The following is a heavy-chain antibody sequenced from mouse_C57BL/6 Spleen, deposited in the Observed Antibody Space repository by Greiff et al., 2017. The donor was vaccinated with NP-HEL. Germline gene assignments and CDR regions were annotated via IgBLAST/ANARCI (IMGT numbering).Heavy chain of an antibody. CDR1: GYTFTSYW. J-gene: IGHJ2*01. D-gene: IGHD1-2*01. CDR3: ARTGDVYYGHFDY. CDR2: IDPSDSYT. Sequence: VQLQQSGAELVRPGTSVKLSCKASGYTFTSYWMHWVKQRPGQGLEWIGVIDPSDSYTNYNQKFKGKATLTVDTSSSTAYMQLSSLTSEDSAVYYWARTGDVYYGHFDYWGQGTTLTVSS. V-gene: IGHV1-59*01.